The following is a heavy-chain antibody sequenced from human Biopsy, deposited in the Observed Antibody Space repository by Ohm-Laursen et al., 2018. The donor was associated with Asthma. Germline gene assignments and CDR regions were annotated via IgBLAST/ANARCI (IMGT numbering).Heavy chain of an antibody. CDR1: GYSFTDLS. J-gene: IGHJ4*02. D-gene: IGHD5-18*01. Sequence: GASVYASCKISGYSFTDLSMHWVRQAPGQGLEWMGGHDHEVGGTVNARRCQGRVTMTEHTSTDTAYMELSSLGSDDPAVYYCASGFPREYVGYNFQFWGQGTLVTVSS. V-gene: IGHV1-24*01. CDR2: HDHEVGGT. CDR3: ASGFPREYVGYNFQF.